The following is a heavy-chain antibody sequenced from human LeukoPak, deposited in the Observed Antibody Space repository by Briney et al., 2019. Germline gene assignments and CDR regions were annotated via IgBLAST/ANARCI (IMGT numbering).Heavy chain of an antibody. Sequence: PGGSLRLSCAASGFTVSRTYISWVRQAPGRGLEWVSLIYGAAGTNYADSVKGRFTISRDNSKNTLSLQMNSLRAEGTAVYYCATTGYYSYFDYWGQGALVSDSS. CDR2: IYGAAGT. CDR3: ATTGYYSYFDY. V-gene: IGHV3-53*01. D-gene: IGHD3-9*01. J-gene: IGHJ4*02. CDR1: GFTVSRTY.